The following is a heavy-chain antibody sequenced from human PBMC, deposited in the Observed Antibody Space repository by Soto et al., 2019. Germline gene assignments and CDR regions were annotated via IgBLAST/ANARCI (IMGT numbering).Heavy chain of an antibody. Sequence: QVQLVASGGGLVKPGGSLRLSCAASGFTFSDYYMSWIRQAPGKGLEWVSYISSSGSTIYYADSVKGRFTISRDNAKNSLYLQMNSLRTEDTAVYYCAGRGYSGYVVNDAFDIWGQGTMVTVSS. CDR3: AGRGYSGYVVNDAFDI. D-gene: IGHD5-12*01. V-gene: IGHV3-11*01. J-gene: IGHJ3*02. CDR1: GFTFSDYY. CDR2: ISSSGSTI.